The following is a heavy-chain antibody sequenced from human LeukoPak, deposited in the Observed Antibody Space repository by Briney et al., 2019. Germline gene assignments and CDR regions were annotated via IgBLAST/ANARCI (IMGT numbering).Heavy chain of an antibody. J-gene: IGHJ4*02. V-gene: IGHV3-30*02. CDR1: GFTFSNYA. CDR2: IRYDGSSK. Sequence: PGGCLRLSCAASGFTFSNYAMHWVRQAPGKGREWVAYIRYDGSSKYYGDFVKGRFTISRDNSKNTLYLQMNSLRAEDTAVYYCARDQAGSAHYADYWGQGTLVTVSS. CDR3: ARDQAGSAHYADY. D-gene: IGHD3-10*01.